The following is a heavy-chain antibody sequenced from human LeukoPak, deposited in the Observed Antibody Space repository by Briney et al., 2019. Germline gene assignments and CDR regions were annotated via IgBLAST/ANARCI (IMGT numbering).Heavy chain of an antibody. V-gene: IGHV2-70*11. CDR2: IDWDGGK. D-gene: IGHD2-15*01. CDR1: GFSRPTRGVC. Sequence: RGSGPALVKPPQTLTLTSTVSGFSRPTRGVCVDWIRRPPGKALEWLSRIDWDGGKYYSTSLKTRLTISKKTSNNQVVLTMTNMDPADSATLYCSGSAQDCSAGSCYSALGYWGQGTLVTVSS. CDR3: SGSAQDCSAGSCYSALGY. J-gene: IGHJ4*02.